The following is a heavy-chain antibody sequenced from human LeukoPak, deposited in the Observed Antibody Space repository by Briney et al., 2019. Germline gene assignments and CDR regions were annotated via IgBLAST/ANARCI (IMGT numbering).Heavy chain of an antibody. J-gene: IGHJ3*02. CDR1: GDSISLYY. Sequence: SETLSLTCTVSGDSISLYYWSWIRQPPGKGLEWIGYIYYTGSTKSNPSLKSRVTISVDTSKNQFSLKLSSVTAADTAVYYCARDSSGSKVAFDIWGQGTMVTVSS. D-gene: IGHD3-22*01. CDR3: ARDSSGSKVAFDI. CDR2: IYYTGST. V-gene: IGHV4-59*01.